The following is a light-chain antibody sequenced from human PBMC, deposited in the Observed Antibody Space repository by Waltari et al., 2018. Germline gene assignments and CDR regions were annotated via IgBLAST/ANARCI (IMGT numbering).Light chain of an antibody. J-gene: IGLJ3*02. CDR1: SSDVGFSNI. CDR2: DVS. Sequence: QSALTQPASVSGSPGQSITLSSTGTSSDVGFSNIVSWYQQHPGKAPKLMTYDVSERPSGVSNRFSGSKSGNTASLTISGLQAEDEADYYCNSYAGSSSWVFGGGTKLTVL. V-gene: IGLV2-14*01. CDR3: NSYAGSSSWV.